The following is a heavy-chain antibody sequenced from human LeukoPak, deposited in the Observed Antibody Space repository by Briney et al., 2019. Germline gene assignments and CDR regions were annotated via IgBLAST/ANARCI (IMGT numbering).Heavy chain of an antibody. Sequence: TGGSLRLSCAASGFTFSSYWMSWVRQASGEGLEWVANIKQDGSEKYYVNSVKGRFTISRDNAKNSLYLQMNSLRAEDTAVYYCARCGSYYTFDYWGQGTLVTVSS. CDR1: GFTFSSYW. V-gene: IGHV3-7*01. CDR2: IKQDGSEK. J-gene: IGHJ4*02. CDR3: ARCGSYYTFDY. D-gene: IGHD3-10*01.